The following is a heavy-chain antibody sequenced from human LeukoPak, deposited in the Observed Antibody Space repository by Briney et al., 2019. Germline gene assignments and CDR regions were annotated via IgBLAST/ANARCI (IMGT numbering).Heavy chain of an antibody. J-gene: IGHJ4*02. CDR3: ARHGSGSYYEFDY. Sequence: SETLSLTCTVSGGSISSTNYYWGWIRQPPGKGLEWIGSIYYSGSTYYNPSLKSRLTISVDTSKNQFSLKLSSVTAADTAVYYCARHGSGSYYEFDYWGQGTLVTVSS. CDR2: IYYSGST. D-gene: IGHD3-10*01. V-gene: IGHV4-39*01. CDR1: GGSISSTNYY.